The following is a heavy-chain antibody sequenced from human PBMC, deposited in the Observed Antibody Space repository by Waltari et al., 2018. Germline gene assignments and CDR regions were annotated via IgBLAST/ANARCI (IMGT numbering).Heavy chain of an antibody. Sequence: QVQLQQWGAGLLKPSETLSLTCAVYGGSFSGYYWSWIRQPPGKGLEWIGEINHSGSTNYNPSLKSRVTISVDTSKDQFSLKLSSVTAADTAVHYCARRGQYSSSSSLDYWGQGTLVTVSS. CDR1: GGSFSGYY. CDR2: INHSGST. V-gene: IGHV4-34*01. J-gene: IGHJ4*02. D-gene: IGHD6-6*01. CDR3: ARRGQYSSSSSLDY.